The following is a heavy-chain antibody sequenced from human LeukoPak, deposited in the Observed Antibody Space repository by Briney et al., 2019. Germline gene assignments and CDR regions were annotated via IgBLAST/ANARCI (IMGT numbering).Heavy chain of an antibody. D-gene: IGHD1-26*01. Sequence: ASVTVSCKASGYTFTSYYMHWVRQAPGQGLEWMGIINPSGGSTNYAQKFRGRVTMTRDMSTTTVYMELSSLRSEDTAVYYCARDLSVYWYFDYWGQGTLVTVSS. CDR1: GYTFTSYY. J-gene: IGHJ4*02. CDR3: ARDLSVYWYFDY. V-gene: IGHV1-46*01. CDR2: INPSGGST.